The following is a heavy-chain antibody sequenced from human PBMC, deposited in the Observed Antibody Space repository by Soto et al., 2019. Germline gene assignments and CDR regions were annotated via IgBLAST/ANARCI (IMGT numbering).Heavy chain of an antibody. CDR2: IYPGDSDT. D-gene: IGHD5-12*01. J-gene: IGHJ4*02. CDR3: ARRVRYSGYDFLFDY. Sequence: GESLKISCKGSGYSFTSYWIGWVRQMPGKGQEWMGIIYPGDSDTRYSPYFQGQVTISADKSISTAYMQWSSLKAWDTAMYYCARRVRYSGYDFLFDYWGQGTLVTVSS. CDR1: GYSFTSYW. V-gene: IGHV5-51*01.